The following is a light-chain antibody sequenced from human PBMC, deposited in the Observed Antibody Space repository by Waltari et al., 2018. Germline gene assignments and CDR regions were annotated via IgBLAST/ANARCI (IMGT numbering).Light chain of an antibody. Sequence: DIVMTQSPDSLAVSLGERATINCKSSQSVLYSSNNQNYLTWYQQKPGQPPKLPIYWASTRESGVPDRFSGSGSGTDFTLTISSLQAEDVAVYYCQQYYTTPLTFGPGTKVDIK. CDR1: QSVLYSSNNQNY. J-gene: IGKJ3*01. CDR2: WAS. V-gene: IGKV4-1*01. CDR3: QQYYTTPLT.